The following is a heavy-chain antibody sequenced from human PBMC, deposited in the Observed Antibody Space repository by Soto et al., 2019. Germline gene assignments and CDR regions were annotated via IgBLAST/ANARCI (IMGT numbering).Heavy chain of an antibody. D-gene: IGHD4-17*01. CDR1: GFRFSDYG. Sequence: QVQLAESGGGVVQPGRSLRLSCIGSGFRFSDYGMHWVRQAPGKGLEWVAMMSFDGTYKYSADSVKGRFIISRDNSKYTLYLQMSSLRSEDTAVYYCAKDRRDGEYNSVYDFWGQGPLVTVSS. CDR2: MSFDGTYK. J-gene: IGHJ4*02. CDR3: AKDRRDGEYNSVYDF. V-gene: IGHV3-30*18.